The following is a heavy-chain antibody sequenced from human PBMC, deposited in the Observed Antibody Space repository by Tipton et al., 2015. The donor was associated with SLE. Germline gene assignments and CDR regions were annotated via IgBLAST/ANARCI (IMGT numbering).Heavy chain of an antibody. V-gene: IGHV1-18*01. CDR3: ARVVVGAFDY. J-gene: IGHJ4*02. D-gene: IGHD2-15*01. CDR1: GYTFIHKG. CDR2: ISVYNGYT. Sequence: QLVQSGAEVKKPGASVKVSCKASGYTFIHKGISWVRQAPGQGLEFMGWISVYNGYTNYAQKFQGRVTLTTDTSTSTAYMELRSLRSDDTAVYYCARVVVGAFDYRGQGTLVTVSS.